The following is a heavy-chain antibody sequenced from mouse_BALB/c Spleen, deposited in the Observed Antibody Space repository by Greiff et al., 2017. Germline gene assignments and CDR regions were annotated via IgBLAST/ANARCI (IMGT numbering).Heavy chain of an antibody. CDR2: IDPSDSYT. Sequence: QVQLQQPGAELVKPGASVKLSCKASGYTFTSYWMHWVKQRPGQGLEWIGEIDPSDSYTNYNQKFKGKATLTVDKSSSTAYMQLSSLTSEDSAVYYCARPSNWDVPYAMDYWGQGTSVTVSS. D-gene: IGHD4-1*01. CDR1: GYTFTSYW. J-gene: IGHJ4*01. V-gene: IGHV1-69*02. CDR3: ARPSNWDVPYAMDY.